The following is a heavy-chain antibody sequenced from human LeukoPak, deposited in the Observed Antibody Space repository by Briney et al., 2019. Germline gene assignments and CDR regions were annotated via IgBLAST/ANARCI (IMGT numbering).Heavy chain of an antibody. CDR3: ARGTPYGDLLDY. CDR1: VVTFSSYW. CDR2: INIDGSTT. D-gene: IGHD4-17*01. Sequence: VGSLRLSCVASVVTFSSYWKHWGRHAPGKGPVWVSRINIDGSTTSYAASVKGTFSMYRGNAKNTLYMQMHSPRATDMAVYYCARGTPYGDLLDYWGQGTLVTVSS. V-gene: IGHV3-74*01. J-gene: IGHJ4*02.